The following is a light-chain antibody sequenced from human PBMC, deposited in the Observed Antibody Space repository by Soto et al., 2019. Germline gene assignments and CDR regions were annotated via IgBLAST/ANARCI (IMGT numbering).Light chain of an antibody. CDR3: QQYNNLPPDT. CDR2: GAS. J-gene: IGKJ2*01. V-gene: IGKV3-15*01. CDR1: QSVNNN. Sequence: EIILTQSPASLSVSPGERATLSCRASQSVNNNLAWYQQKPGQAPRLLIYGASTRATGIPGRFRGSGSGTEFTLTITSLQSEDFXVYFXQQYNNLPPDTFGQGTKLEIK.